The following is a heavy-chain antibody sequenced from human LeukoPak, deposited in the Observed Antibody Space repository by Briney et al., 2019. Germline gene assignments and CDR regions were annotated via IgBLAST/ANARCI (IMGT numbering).Heavy chain of an antibody. CDR1: GGSISSYY. CDR2: IYYTGST. V-gene: IGHV4-59*12. J-gene: IGHJ4*02. D-gene: IGHD3-10*01. CDR3: ARRKTLLLWFGELVDYFDY. Sequence: SETLSLTCTVSGGSISSYYWSWIRQPPGKGLEWIGYIYYTGSTNYNPSLKSRVTISLDTFKNQFSLKLSSVTAADTAVYYCARRKTLLLWFGELVDYFDYWGQGTLVTVSS.